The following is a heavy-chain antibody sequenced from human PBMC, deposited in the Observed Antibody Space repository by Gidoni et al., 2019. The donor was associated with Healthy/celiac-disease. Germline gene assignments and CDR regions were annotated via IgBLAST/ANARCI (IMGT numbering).Heavy chain of an antibody. CDR2: IRSKAYGGTT. CDR3: TRRVGATGVGAFDI. Sequence: EVQLVESGGGLVKPGRSLRLSCTASGFTFGDYAMSWFRQAPGKGLEWVGFIRSKAYGGTTEYAASVKGRFTISRDDSKSIAYLQMNSLKTEDTAVYYCTRRVGATGVGAFDIWGQGTMVTVSS. J-gene: IGHJ3*02. CDR1: GFTFGDYA. D-gene: IGHD1-26*01. V-gene: IGHV3-49*05.